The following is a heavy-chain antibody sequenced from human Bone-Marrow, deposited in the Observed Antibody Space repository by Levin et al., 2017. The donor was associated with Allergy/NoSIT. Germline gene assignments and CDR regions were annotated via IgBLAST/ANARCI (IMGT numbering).Heavy chain of an antibody. CDR1: GGSIRNSNFY. Sequence: SQTLSLTCSVSGGSIRNSNFYWAWVRQPPGKGLEWIGSIYYGGSTYYNPSLKSRVTISLDTSKNQFSLKVISVTAADTAGDYCAGQWYSSGWAIDSWGQGTLVTVSS. CDR3: AGQWYSSGWAIDS. CDR2: IYYGGST. D-gene: IGHD6-19*01. J-gene: IGHJ4*02. V-gene: IGHV4-39*07.